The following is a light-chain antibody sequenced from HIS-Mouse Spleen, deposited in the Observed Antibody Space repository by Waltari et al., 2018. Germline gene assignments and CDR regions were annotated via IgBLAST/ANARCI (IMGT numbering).Light chain of an antibody. J-gene: IGLJ2*01. CDR1: SSDVGGYNY. CDR3: SSYGVSNNDV. CDR2: EVP. Sequence: QSALTQPPSASGSPGQSVTIPCTGTSSDVGGYNYVPRYQQHPGKAPKPMFDEVPKRPSGVPDRFFGSESGNTASLTVSGRQTEDGADYYCSSYGVSNNDVFVEGTKLTVL. V-gene: IGLV2-8*01.